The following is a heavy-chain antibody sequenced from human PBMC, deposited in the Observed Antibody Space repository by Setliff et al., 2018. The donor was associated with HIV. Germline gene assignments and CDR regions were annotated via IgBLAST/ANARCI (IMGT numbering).Heavy chain of an antibody. Sequence: SETLSLTCAASGDSISSSNWWNWVRQPPGKGLEWIGEIHHGGTTNYNPSLKSRLSILLDKSNNQLSLKVTSVTAADTAVYYCARDTNYGDNIWAFDMWGQGTKVTVSS. V-gene: IGHV4-4*02. CDR2: IHHGGTT. D-gene: IGHD4-17*01. J-gene: IGHJ3*02. CDR1: GDSISSSNW. CDR3: ARDTNYGDNIWAFDM.